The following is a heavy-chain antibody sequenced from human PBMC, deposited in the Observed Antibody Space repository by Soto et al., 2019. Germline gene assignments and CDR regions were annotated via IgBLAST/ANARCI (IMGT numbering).Heavy chain of an antibody. CDR1: GFTFSSYG. CDR3: ARDNTIFGVVPLFGDY. J-gene: IGHJ4*02. CDR2: IWYDGSNK. V-gene: IGHV3-33*01. D-gene: IGHD3-3*01. Sequence: QVQLVESGGGVVQPGRSLRLSCAASGFTFSSYGMHWVRQAPGKGLAWVAVIWYDGSNKYYADSVKGRFTISRDNSKNTLYLQMNSLRAEDTAVYYCARDNTIFGVVPLFGDYWGQGTLVTVSS.